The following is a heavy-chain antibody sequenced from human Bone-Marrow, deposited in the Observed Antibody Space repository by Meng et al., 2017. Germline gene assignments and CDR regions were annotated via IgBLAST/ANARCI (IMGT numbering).Heavy chain of an antibody. CDR1: CGSLTSRNYF. J-gene: IGHJ4*02. CDR2: IYYSGTT. CDR3: ARVTQDYDLPRWFDY. Sequence: QLQLQESGPGLVKPSETLSTNCSVSCGSLTSRNYFWGWIRQPPGKGLDWIGNIYYSGTTYYSPSLKSRVTISVDTSKNQLSLKLSSVTAADTAVYYCARVTQDYDLPRWFDYWGQGTLVTVSS. V-gene: IGHV4-39*01. D-gene: IGHD3-22*01.